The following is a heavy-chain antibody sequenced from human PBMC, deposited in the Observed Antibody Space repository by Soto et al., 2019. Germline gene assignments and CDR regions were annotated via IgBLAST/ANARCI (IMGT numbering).Heavy chain of an antibody. J-gene: IGHJ4*02. V-gene: IGHV3-21*01. CDR2: ISSSGSYI. CDR3: ARDLDAYNPALGY. Sequence: PGGSLRLSCAASGFTFSIYSMNWVRQAPGKGLEWVSSISSSGSYINYADSMKGRFTISRDNAKNSLYLQMNSLRAEDTAVYYCARDLDAYNPALGYWGQGTLVTVSS. CDR1: GFTFSIYS. D-gene: IGHD3-3*01.